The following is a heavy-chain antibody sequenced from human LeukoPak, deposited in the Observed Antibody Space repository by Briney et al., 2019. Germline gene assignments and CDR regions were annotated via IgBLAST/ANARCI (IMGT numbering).Heavy chain of an antibody. Sequence: SETLSLTCGVYGGSFSGYYWTWIRQPPGKGLEWIGEINHRGSTNYNSSLKSRVTISVDTSKNEFSLNLDSVTAADTAVYYCARTTYYEFWSGSPGAFDIWGQGSRVTVSS. V-gene: IGHV4-34*01. CDR1: GGSFSGYY. J-gene: IGHJ3*02. D-gene: IGHD3-3*01. CDR2: INHRGST. CDR3: ARTTYYEFWSGSPGAFDI.